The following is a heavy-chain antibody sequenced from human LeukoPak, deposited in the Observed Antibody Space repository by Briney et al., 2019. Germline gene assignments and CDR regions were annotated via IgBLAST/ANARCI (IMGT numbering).Heavy chain of an antibody. V-gene: IGHV3-74*01. CDR2: INSDGSST. D-gene: IGHD2-21*02. CDR3: ARERVVVTAIEDCYYGMDV. CDR1: GFTFSSYW. Sequence: GGSLRLSCAASGFTFSSYWMHWVRQAPGKGLVWVSRINSDGSSTSYADSVKGRFTISRDNAKNTLYLQMNGLRAEDTAVYYCARERVVVTAIEDCYYGMDVWGQGTTVTVSS. J-gene: IGHJ6*02.